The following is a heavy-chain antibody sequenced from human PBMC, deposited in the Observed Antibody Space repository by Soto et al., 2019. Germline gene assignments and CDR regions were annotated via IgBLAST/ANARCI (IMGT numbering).Heavy chain of an antibody. Sequence: ASVKVSCKASGGTFSSYAISWVRQAPGQGLEWMGGIIPIFGTANYAQKFQGRVTITADKSTSTAYMELSSLRSEDTAVYYCARDGNAGGDLSFDYWGQGTLVTVS. J-gene: IGHJ4*02. D-gene: IGHD2-21*02. CDR3: ARDGNAGGDLSFDY. V-gene: IGHV1-69*06. CDR1: GGTFSSYA. CDR2: IIPIFGTA.